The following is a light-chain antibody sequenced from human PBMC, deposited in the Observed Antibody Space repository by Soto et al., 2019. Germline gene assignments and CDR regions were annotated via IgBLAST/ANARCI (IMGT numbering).Light chain of an antibody. CDR3: QQSYSSRFS. V-gene: IGKV1-39*01. CDR1: QTIYTY. J-gene: IGKJ3*01. CDR2: AAS. Sequence: DIQMTQSPSSLSASVGDRVTITCRANQTIYTYLNWYQHIPGKAPKLLIYAASSLESGVPSRFSSSGSGTDFALTISSLQPEDFAAYYCQQSYSSRFSFGPGTKVDIK.